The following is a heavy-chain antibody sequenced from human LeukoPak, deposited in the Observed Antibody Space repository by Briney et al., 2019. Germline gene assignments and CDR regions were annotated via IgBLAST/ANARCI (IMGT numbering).Heavy chain of an antibody. CDR2: ISGSGGST. V-gene: IGHV3-23*01. CDR1: GFTFSSYA. Sequence: GGSLRLSCAASGFTFSSYAMSWVRQAPGKGLEWVSAISGSGGSTYYADSVKGRFTISRDNSKNTLYLQMNSLRAEDTAVYYCAKIRKPSSGWYEFDYWGQGTLATVSS. CDR3: AKIRKPSSGWYEFDY. D-gene: IGHD6-19*01. J-gene: IGHJ4*02.